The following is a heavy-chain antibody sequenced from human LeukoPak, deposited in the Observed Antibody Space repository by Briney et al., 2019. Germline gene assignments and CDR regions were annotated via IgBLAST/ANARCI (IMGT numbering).Heavy chain of an antibody. Sequence: PVASVKVSCKASGYTFTSYYMHWVRQAPGQGLEWMGIINPSGGSTSYAQKFQGRVTMTRDMSTSTVYMELSSLRSEDTAVYYCARVRSVLRFLEEENMAFDIWGQGTMVTVSS. CDR2: INPSGGST. CDR3: ARVRSVLRFLEEENMAFDI. D-gene: IGHD3-3*01. J-gene: IGHJ3*02. V-gene: IGHV1-46*01. CDR1: GYTFTSYY.